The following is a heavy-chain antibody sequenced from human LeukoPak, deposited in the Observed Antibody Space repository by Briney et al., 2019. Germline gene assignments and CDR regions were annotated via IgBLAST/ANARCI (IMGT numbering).Heavy chain of an antibody. V-gene: IGHV3-33*01. Sequence: GGSLRLSCAASGFTFSDYDMHWVRQAPGKGLEWVAVIWYDGNSKYYADSVKGRFIISRDNSKNTLYLQMDSLRAEDTAVYYCATTGGRLAVAGPVGDYWGQGTLVTVSS. CDR1: GFTFSDYD. J-gene: IGHJ4*02. D-gene: IGHD6-19*01. CDR2: IWYDGNSK. CDR3: ATTGGRLAVAGPVGDY.